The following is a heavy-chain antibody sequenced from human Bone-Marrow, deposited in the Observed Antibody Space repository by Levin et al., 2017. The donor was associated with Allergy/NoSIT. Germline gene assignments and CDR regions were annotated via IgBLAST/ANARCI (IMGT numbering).Heavy chain of an antibody. D-gene: IGHD2-15*01. CDR2: ISLDGNTQ. V-gene: IGHV3-30*18. J-gene: IGHJ4*02. CDR3: AKDTYTCSGGSCYLFDY. CDR1: GFTFSNYA. Sequence: GESLKISCAVSGFTFSNYAMHWVRQAPGRGLEWVAFISLDGNTQYYADSVKGRFTFSRDNSNNTLHLQMNSLRVEDTAIYYCAKDTYTCSGGSCYLFDYWGQGALVTVSS.